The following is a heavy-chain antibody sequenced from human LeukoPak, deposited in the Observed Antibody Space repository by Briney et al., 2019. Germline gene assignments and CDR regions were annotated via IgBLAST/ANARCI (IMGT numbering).Heavy chain of an antibody. D-gene: IGHD6-13*01. V-gene: IGHV4-34*01. CDR3: ARGLSSWTVDY. CDR2: INHSGST. Sequence: SEALSLTCAVYGGSFSGYYWSWIRQPPGKGLEWIGEINHSGSTNYNPSLKSRVTISVDTSKSQFYLNLSSVTAADTAVYYCARGLSSWTVDYWGQGTLVTVSS. CDR1: GGSFSGYY. J-gene: IGHJ4*02.